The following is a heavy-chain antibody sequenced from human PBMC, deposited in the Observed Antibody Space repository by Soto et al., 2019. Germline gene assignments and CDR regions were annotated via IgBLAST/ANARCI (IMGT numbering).Heavy chain of an antibody. Sequence: QVQLVQSEPEVKKPGASVKVSCKASGYNFNTYGITWVRQAPGQGLEWMGGISAYNGNTNYAQSFQDEVTLTTMNTDTSTSTAFMELRSLRSDETAVYYCANSRDCGGNCYFASWGRGTLVTVSS. V-gene: IGHV1-18*01. J-gene: IGHJ4*02. CDR2: ISAYNGNT. CDR1: GYNFNTYG. D-gene: IGHD2-21*02. CDR3: ANSRDCGGNCYFAS.